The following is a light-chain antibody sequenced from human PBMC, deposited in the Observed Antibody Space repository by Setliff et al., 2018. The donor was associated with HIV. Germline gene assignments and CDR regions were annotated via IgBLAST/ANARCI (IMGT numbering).Light chain of an antibody. CDR2: EVS. V-gene: IGLV2-8*01. CDR1: SSDVGGYNY. CDR3: SSYTSSSTRV. Sequence: QSVLTQPPSASGSPGQSVTISCTGTSSDVGGYNYVSWYQQHPGKAPKLMIYEVSKRPSGVPDRFSGSKSGNTASLTVSGLQGEDEADYYCSSYTSSSTRVFGTGTKV. J-gene: IGLJ1*01.